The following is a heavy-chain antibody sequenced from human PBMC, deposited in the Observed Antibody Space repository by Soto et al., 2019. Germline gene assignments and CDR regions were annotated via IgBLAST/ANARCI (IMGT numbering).Heavy chain of an antibody. Sequence: QVQLVESGGGVVQPGRSLRLSCAASGFTFSSYAMHWVRQAPGKGLEWVAVISYDGSNKYYADSVKGRFTISRDNSKNTLYLQMNSLRAEDMAVYYCASEHGGKSFDYWGQGTLVTVSS. V-gene: IGHV3-30-3*01. CDR3: ASEHGGKSFDY. J-gene: IGHJ4*02. D-gene: IGHD2-15*01. CDR1: GFTFSSYA. CDR2: ISYDGSNK.